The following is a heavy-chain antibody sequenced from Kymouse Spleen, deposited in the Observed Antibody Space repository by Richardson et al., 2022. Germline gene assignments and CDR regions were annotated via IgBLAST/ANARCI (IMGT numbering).Heavy chain of an antibody. V-gene: IGHV3-30*18. D-gene: IGHD1-7*01. J-gene: IGHJ4*02. CDR2: ISYDGSNK. CDR3: AKDLNWNYVFDY. CDR1: GFTFSSYG. Sequence: QVQLVESGGGVVQPGRSLRLSCAASGFTFSSYGMHWVRQAPGKGLEWVAVISYDGSNKYYADSVKGRFTISRDNSKNTLYLQMNSLRAEDTAVYYCAKDLNWNYVFDYWGQGTLVTVSS.